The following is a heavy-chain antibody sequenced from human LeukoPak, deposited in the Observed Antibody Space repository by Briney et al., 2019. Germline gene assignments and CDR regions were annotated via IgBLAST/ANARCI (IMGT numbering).Heavy chain of an antibody. V-gene: IGHV3-23*01. CDR1: GSTFSSYA. J-gene: IGHJ4*02. CDR3: AKEANYDFWSGYNDLDY. CDR2: ISGSGGST. D-gene: IGHD3-3*01. Sequence: GGSLRLSCAASGSTFSSYAMSWVRQAPGKGLEWVSAISGSGGSTYYADSVKGRFTISRDNSKNTLYLQMNSLRAEDTAVYYCAKEANYDFWSGYNDLDYWGQGTLVTVSS.